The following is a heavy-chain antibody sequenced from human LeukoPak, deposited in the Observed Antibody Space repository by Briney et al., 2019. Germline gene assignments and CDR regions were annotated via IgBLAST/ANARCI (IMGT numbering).Heavy chain of an antibody. D-gene: IGHD3-10*01. Sequence: PSETLSLTCTVSADSISSSGHYWTWIRQHPGKGPETIGFIHFSGSTSHNPSLKSRVAISVDASKNQFSLRLSSVTSADTAVYYCARGGNRFGGFYFDYWGQGILVTVSS. CDR3: ARGGNRFGGFYFDY. CDR1: ADSISSSGHY. V-gene: IGHV4-31*03. CDR2: IHFSGST. J-gene: IGHJ4*02.